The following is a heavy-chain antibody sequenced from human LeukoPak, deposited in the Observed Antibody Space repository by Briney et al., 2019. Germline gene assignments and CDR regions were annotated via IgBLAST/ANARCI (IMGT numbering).Heavy chain of an antibody. V-gene: IGHV3-7*01. CDR3: ARYFSLIRGMDV. CDR1: GFTFSTSW. CDR2: IKEDGTAK. J-gene: IGHJ6*02. D-gene: IGHD2/OR15-2a*01. Sequence: GGSLRLSCAASGFTFSTSWMAWVRQAPGKGLEWVANIKEDGTAKNYVVSARGRFTISRDNAKNSLFLQMNSLTAEDTAVYYCARYFSLIRGMDVWGQGTTVTVSS.